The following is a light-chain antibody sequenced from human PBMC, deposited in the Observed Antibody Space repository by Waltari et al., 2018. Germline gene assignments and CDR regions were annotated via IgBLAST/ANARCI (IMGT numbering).Light chain of an antibody. V-gene: IGKV3-20*01. CDR2: GAS. J-gene: IGKJ4*01. CDR3: QQYDSIVLT. CDR1: QSVSNNF. Sequence: CRSSQSVSNNFLNWYQQKPGQAPRLLIYGASSRATGIPDRFSGSGSGTDFTLTISRLEPEDFAVYYCQQYDSIVLTFGGGTKVEI.